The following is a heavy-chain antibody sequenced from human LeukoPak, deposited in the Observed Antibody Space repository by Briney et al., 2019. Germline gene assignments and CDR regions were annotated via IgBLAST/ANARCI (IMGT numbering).Heavy chain of an antibody. CDR2: IYPGDSDT. D-gene: IGHD3-22*01. CDR1: GYSFTSYW. Sequence: PGESLKISCKGSGYSFTSYWISWVRQMPGKGLEWMGIIYPGDSDTRYSPSFQGQVTISADKSISTAYLQWSSLKASDTAMYYCARRRRLDSSGYYTLDAFDIWGQGTMVTVSS. J-gene: IGHJ3*02. V-gene: IGHV5-51*01. CDR3: ARRRRLDSSGYYTLDAFDI.